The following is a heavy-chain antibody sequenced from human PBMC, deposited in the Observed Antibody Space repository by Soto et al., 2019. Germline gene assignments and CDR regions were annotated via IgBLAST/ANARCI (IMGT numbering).Heavy chain of an antibody. J-gene: IGHJ4*02. V-gene: IGHV3-23*01. CDR3: AKVEKQLWLSGRLY. CDR2: ISGSGGST. Sequence: PGGSLRLSCAASGFTFSSYAMSWVRQAPGKGLEWVSAISGSGGSTYYADSAKGRFTISRDNSKNTLYLQMNSLRAEDTAVYYCAKVEKQLWLSGRLYWGQGTLVTVSS. CDR1: GFTFSSYA. D-gene: IGHD5-18*01.